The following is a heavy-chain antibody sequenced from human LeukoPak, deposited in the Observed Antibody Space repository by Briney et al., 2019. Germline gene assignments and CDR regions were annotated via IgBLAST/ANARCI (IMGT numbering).Heavy chain of an antibody. D-gene: IGHD3-22*01. V-gene: IGHV4-34*01. J-gene: IGHJ4*02. Sequence: SETLSLTCAVYGGSFSGYYWSWIRQPPGKGLEWIGEINHSGSTNYNPSLKSRVTISVDTSKNQFSLKLSSVTAADTAVYYCARVPIDCYDSSGYFDYWGQGTLVTVSS. CDR1: GGSFSGYY. CDR2: INHSGST. CDR3: ARVPIDCYDSSGYFDY.